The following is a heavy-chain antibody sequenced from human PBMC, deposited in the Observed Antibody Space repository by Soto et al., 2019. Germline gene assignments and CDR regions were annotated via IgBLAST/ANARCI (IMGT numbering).Heavy chain of an antibody. Sequence: SETLSLTCTFSGGSISSYYWSWIRQPPGKGLEWIGYIYYSGSTNYNPSLKSRVTISVDTSKNQFSLKLSSVTAADTAVYYCARDILAPDAYRATHVPYTAPTDL. D-gene: IGHD1-26*01. V-gene: IGHV4-59*01. CDR2: IYYSGST. CDR3: ARDILAPDAYRATHVPYTAPTDL. J-gene: IGHJ2*01. CDR1: GGSISSYY.